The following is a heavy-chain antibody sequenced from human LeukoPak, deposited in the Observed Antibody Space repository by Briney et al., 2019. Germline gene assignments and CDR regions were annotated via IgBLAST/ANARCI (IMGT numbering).Heavy chain of an antibody. J-gene: IGHJ6*02. Sequence: PGGSLRLSCAASGFTFSSYSMNWVRQAPGKGLEWVSSISSSSSYIYYADSVKGRFTISRDNAKNSLYLQMNSLRAKDTAVYYCARFDFDWLLSKPHYGMDVWGQGTTVTVSS. CDR2: ISSSSSYI. D-gene: IGHD3-9*01. CDR3: ARFDFDWLLSKPHYGMDV. CDR1: GFTFSSYS. V-gene: IGHV3-21*01.